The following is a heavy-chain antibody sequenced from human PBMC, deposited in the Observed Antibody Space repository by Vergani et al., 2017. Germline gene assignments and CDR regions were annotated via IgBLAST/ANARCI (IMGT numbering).Heavy chain of an antibody. CDR2: IYYSGST. V-gene: IGHV4-61*10. D-gene: IGHD3-22*01. CDR1: GGSVSSGSYY. Sequence: QVQLQESGPGLVKPSETLSLTCTVSGGSVSSGSYYWSWIRQPAGKGLEWIGYIYYSGSTYYNPSLKSLVTISVDTSKNQFSLKLSSVTAADTAVYYCARGSSAGDSSGPSVFDYWGQGTLVTVSS. J-gene: IGHJ4*02. CDR3: ARGSSAGDSSGPSVFDY.